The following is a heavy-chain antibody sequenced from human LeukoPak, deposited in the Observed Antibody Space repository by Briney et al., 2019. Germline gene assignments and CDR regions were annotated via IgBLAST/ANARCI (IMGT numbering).Heavy chain of an antibody. D-gene: IGHD6-6*01. V-gene: IGHV3-23*01. CDR1: GFTFSSYA. Sequence: RSGGSLRLSCAASGFTFSSYAMSWVRQAPGEGLEWVSGISAGGDTTYTADSVRGRFTISRDNSNNTLYLQMNILTAEDTAVYYCAAISYSGTWPVGYWGQGILVTVTA. J-gene: IGHJ4*02. CDR2: ISAGGDTT. CDR3: AAISYSGTWPVGY.